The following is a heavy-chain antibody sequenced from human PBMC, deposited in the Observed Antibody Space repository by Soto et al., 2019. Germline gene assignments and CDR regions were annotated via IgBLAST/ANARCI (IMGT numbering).Heavy chain of an antibody. D-gene: IGHD3-22*01. CDR1: GFTFSIYA. CDR2: ISTNGGST. J-gene: IGHJ4*02. V-gene: IGHV3-64D*06. Sequence: PGGSLRLSCSASGFTFSIYAMHWVRQAPGKGLEYVSVISTNGGSTYYADSVKGRFTISRDNSKNTLYLQMSSLRAEDTAVYYCVKGEYYYDSSGYYPFDYWGQGTLVTVSS. CDR3: VKGEYYYDSSGYYPFDY.